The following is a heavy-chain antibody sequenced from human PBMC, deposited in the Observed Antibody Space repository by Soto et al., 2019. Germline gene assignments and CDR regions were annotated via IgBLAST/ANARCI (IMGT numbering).Heavy chain of an antibody. V-gene: IGHV1-3*01. CDR1: GYSFISYT. CDR3: ARDPADY. CDR2: VNAGNGDT. Sequence: QVQLVQSAAEVRKPGASVKVSCKASGYSFISYTILWVRQAPGQRLEWMGWVNAGNGDTKYSRNFQGRVTISRDTSASTAYIEVSSLRSEDTAVYYCARDPADYWGQGTLVTVSS. J-gene: IGHJ4*02.